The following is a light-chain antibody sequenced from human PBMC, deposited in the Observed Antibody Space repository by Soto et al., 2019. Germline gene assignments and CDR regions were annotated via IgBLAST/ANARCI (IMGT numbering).Light chain of an antibody. CDR2: DAS. CDR1: QSVSSY. Sequence: VVSHSAATLSLSTGERATLSCRASQSVSSYLAWYQQKPGQAPRLLIYDASNRATGIPARFSGSGSGTDFTLTISSLEPEDFAVYCCQQRSNWPLTFGGGTNVDI. J-gene: IGKJ4*01. V-gene: IGKV3-11*01. CDR3: QQRSNWPLT.